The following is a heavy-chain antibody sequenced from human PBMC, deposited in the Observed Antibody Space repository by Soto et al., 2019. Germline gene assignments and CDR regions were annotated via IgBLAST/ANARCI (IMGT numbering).Heavy chain of an antibody. Sequence: SETLSLTCTVSGGSISSSSYYWGWIRQPPGKGLEWIGSIYYSGSTYYNPSLKSRVTITVDTSKNQFSLKLSSVTAADTAVYYCARLDHYYYYGMDVWGQGTTVTVSS. CDR1: GGSISSSSYY. CDR2: IYYSGST. CDR3: ARLDHYYYYGMDV. V-gene: IGHV4-39*01. J-gene: IGHJ6*02.